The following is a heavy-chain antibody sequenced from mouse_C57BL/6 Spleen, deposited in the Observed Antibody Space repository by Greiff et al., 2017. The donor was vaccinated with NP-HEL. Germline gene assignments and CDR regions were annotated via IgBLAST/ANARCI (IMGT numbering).Heavy chain of an antibody. J-gene: IGHJ4*01. CDR2: INPSSGYT. V-gene: IGHV1-4*01. CDR3: ARPYSNGAMDY. D-gene: IGHD2-5*01. Sequence: QVQLKESGAELARPGASVKMSCKASGYTFTSYTMHWVKQRPGQGLEWIGYINPSSGYTKYNQKFKDKATLTADKSSSTAYMQLSSLTSEDSAVYYGARPYSNGAMDYWGQGTSVTVSS. CDR1: GYTFTSYT.